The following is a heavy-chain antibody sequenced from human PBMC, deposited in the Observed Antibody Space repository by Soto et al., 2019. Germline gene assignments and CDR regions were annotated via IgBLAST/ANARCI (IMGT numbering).Heavy chain of an antibody. D-gene: IGHD3-10*01. CDR3: AKDYGGEWTVDY. J-gene: IGHJ4*02. Sequence: PGGSLRLSCAASGFTFSSYGMHWVRQAPGKGLEWVAVISYDGSNKYYADSVKGRFTISRDNSKNTLYLQMNSLRAEDTAVYYCAKDYGGEWTVDYWGQGTLVTVSS. CDR1: GFTFSSYG. V-gene: IGHV3-30*18. CDR2: ISYDGSNK.